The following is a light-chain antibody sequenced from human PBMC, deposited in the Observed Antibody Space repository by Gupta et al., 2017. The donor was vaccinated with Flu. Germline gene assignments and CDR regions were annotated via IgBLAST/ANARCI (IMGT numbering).Light chain of an antibody. Sequence: SLGERATINCKSSQSVLYSSNNKNHLAWYQQKPGQPPKLLIYWASTRESGVPDRFSGSGSGTDFTLTISSLQAEDVAVYYCHQYDSTPRTFGQGTKVEIK. CDR3: HQYDSTPRT. CDR1: QSVLYSSNNKNH. V-gene: IGKV4-1*01. J-gene: IGKJ1*01. CDR2: WAS.